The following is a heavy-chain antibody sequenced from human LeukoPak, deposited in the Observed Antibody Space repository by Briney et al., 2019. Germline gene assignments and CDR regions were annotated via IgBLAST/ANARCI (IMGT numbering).Heavy chain of an antibody. CDR3: ARDKGSYSSSWYRYFDY. J-gene: IGHJ4*02. CDR2: ISYDGSNK. V-gene: IGHV3-30-3*01. CDR1: GFTFSSYA. D-gene: IGHD6-13*01. Sequence: GRSLRLSCAASGFTFSSYAMHWVRQAPGKGLEWVAVISYDGSNKYYADSVKGRFTISRDNSKNTLYLQMNSLRAEDTAVYYCARDKGSYSSSWYRYFDYWGQGTLVTVSS.